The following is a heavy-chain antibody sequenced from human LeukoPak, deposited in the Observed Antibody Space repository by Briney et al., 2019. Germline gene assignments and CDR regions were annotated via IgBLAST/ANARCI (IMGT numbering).Heavy chain of an antibody. CDR3: ARGRLLGGYGWFDP. J-gene: IGHJ5*02. CDR1: GYTFTSYD. Sequence: ASVKVSCKAFGYTFTSYDINWVRQAPGQGLEWMGWMNPNSGNTGYAQKFQGRVTMTRNTSISTAYMELSSLRSEDTAVYYCARGRLLGGYGWFDPWGQGTLVTVSS. CDR2: MNPNSGNT. D-gene: IGHD5-12*01. V-gene: IGHV1-8*01.